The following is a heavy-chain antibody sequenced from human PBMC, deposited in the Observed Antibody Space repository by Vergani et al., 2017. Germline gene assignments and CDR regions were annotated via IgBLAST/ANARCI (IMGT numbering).Heavy chain of an antibody. Sequence: QVQLQESGPGLVKPSETLSLTCTVSGGPISSGSYYWSWIRQPAGKGLEWIGRIYTSGGTNYNPSLKSRVTISVDTSKNQFSLKLSSVTAADTAVYYCASARRYCSSTSCPYGMDVWGQGTTVTVSS. V-gene: IGHV4-61*02. D-gene: IGHD2-2*01. CDR3: ASARRYCSSTSCPYGMDV. CDR2: IYTSGGT. J-gene: IGHJ6*02. CDR1: GGPISSGSYY.